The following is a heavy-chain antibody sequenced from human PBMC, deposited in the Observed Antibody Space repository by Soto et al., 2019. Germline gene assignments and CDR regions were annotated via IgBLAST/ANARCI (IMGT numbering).Heavy chain of an antibody. D-gene: IGHD4-17*01. Sequence: QVQLVQSGAEVKKPGSSVKVSCKASGGTFSSYTISWVRQAPGQGLEWKGRIIPILGIANYAQKFQGRVTITADKSTSTAYMELSSLRSEDTAVYYCATTSPDYGDYDFVFWGQGTLVTVSS. V-gene: IGHV1-69*02. CDR1: GGTFSSYT. CDR3: ATTSPDYGDYDFVF. CDR2: IIPILGIA. J-gene: IGHJ4*02.